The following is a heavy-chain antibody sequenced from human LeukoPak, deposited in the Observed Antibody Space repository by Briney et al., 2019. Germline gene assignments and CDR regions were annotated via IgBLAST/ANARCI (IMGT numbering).Heavy chain of an antibody. CDR2: SNAGNGNT. CDR3: ARGRTTIFGVVIIPDYYYYYMDV. Sequence: ASVKVSCKASGYTITSYAMHWVRQAPGKRLESMGWSNAGNGNTKYSQEFQGRVTITRDTSASTAYMELSSLRSEDTAVYYCARGRTTIFGVVIIPDYYYYYMDVWGKGTTVTVSS. V-gene: IGHV1-3*02. D-gene: IGHD3-3*01. J-gene: IGHJ6*03. CDR1: GYTITSYA.